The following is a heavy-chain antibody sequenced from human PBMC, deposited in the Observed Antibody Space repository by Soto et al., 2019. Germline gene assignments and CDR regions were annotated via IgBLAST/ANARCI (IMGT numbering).Heavy chain of an antibody. V-gene: IGHV4-30-4*01. CDR3: ARTNYDSSGYYPSLFDY. J-gene: IGHJ4*02. CDR1: GGSISSGDYY. CDR2: IYYSGST. Sequence: SETLSLTCTVSGGSISSGDYYWSWIRQPPGKGLEWIGYIYYSGSTYYNPSLKSRVTISVDTSKNQFSLKLSSVTAADTAVYYCARTNYDSSGYYPSLFDYWGQGTLVTVSS. D-gene: IGHD3-22*01.